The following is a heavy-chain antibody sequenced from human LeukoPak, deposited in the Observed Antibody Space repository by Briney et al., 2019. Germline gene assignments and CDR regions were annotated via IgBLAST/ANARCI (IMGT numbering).Heavy chain of an antibody. Sequence: ASVKVSCKASGYTFTGYYMHWVRQAPGQGLEWMGWINPNSGGTNYAQKFQGRVTMTRDTSISTAYMELSRLRSDDTAVYYCARPQSVQLWTNYAFDIWGQGTMVTVSS. V-gene: IGHV1-2*02. CDR2: INPNSGGT. J-gene: IGHJ3*02. CDR3: ARPQSVQLWTNYAFDI. CDR1: GYTFTGYY. D-gene: IGHD5-18*01.